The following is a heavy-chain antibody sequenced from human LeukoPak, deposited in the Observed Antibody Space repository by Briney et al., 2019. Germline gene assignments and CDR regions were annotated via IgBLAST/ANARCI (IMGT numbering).Heavy chain of an antibody. CDR3: AKALYDTDAFDI. Sequence: GRSLRLSCAASRFTFSIYGMHWVRQAPGKGLEWVAVISYDGSNKYYADSVKGRFTISRDNSKNTLYLQMNSLRAEDTAVYYCAKALYDTDAFDIWGQGTMVTVSS. J-gene: IGHJ3*02. D-gene: IGHD3-22*01. CDR1: RFTFSIYG. V-gene: IGHV3-30*18. CDR2: ISYDGSNK.